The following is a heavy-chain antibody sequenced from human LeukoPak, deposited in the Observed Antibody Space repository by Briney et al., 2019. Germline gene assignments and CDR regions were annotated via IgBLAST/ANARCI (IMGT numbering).Heavy chain of an antibody. CDR1: GYTFTSYG. CDR2: ISAYNGNT. CDR3: AREGKLAAAGKLTAWWFDP. D-gene: IGHD6-13*01. Sequence: GASVKVSCKASGYTFTSYGISWVRQAPGQGLEWMGWISAYNGNTNYAQKLQGRVTMTTDTSTSTAYMELRSLRSDDTAVYYCAREGKLAAAGKLTAWWFDPWGQGTLVTVSS. V-gene: IGHV1-18*01. J-gene: IGHJ5*02.